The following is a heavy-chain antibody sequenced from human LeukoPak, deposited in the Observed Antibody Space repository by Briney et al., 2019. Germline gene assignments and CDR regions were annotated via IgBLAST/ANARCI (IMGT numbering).Heavy chain of an antibody. CDR1: GYTFTGYY. V-gene: IGHV1-2*02. Sequence: ASVKVSCKASGYTFTGYYMHWVRQAPGQGLEWMGWINPNSGGTNYAQKFQGRVTMTRNTSISTAYMELSSLRSEDTAVYYCARQNYVVGATWGQGTLVTVSS. D-gene: IGHD1-26*01. J-gene: IGHJ4*02. CDR2: INPNSGGT. CDR3: ARQNYVVGAT.